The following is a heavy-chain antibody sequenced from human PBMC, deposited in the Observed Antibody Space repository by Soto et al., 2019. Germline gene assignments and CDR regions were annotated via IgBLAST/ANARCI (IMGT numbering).Heavy chain of an antibody. CDR1: GGTFSSYA. CDR2: IIPIFGTA. D-gene: IGHD5-12*01. Sequence: QVQLVQSGAEVKKPGSSVKVSCKASGGTFSSYAISWVRQAPGQGLEWMGGIIPIFGTANYAQKFQGRVTITAEEYTSTAYMELSSLRSEDTAVYYCARGPKIHGYRGYDEYFQHWGQRTLVTVSS. J-gene: IGHJ1*01. V-gene: IGHV1-69*01. CDR3: ARGPKIHGYRGYDEYFQH.